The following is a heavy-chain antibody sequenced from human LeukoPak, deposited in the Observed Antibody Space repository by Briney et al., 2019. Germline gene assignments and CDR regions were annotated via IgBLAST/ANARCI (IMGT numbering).Heavy chain of an antibody. CDR2: IYHSGST. J-gene: IGHJ4*02. Sequence: PSETLSLTCTVSGGSISSGGYYWSWIRQPPGKGLEWIGYIYHSGSTYYNPSLKSRVTISVDRSKNQFSLKLSSVTAADTAVYYCAREAAAAGPTCFDYWGQGTLVTVSS. CDR3: AREAAAAGPTCFDY. V-gene: IGHV4-30-2*01. CDR1: GGSISSGGYY. D-gene: IGHD6-13*01.